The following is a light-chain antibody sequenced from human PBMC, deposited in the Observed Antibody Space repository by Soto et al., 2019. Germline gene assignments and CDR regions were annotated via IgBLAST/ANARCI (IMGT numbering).Light chain of an antibody. CDR3: QQYHYWWT. Sequence: EFVLTQSPGTLSLSPGERATLSCRASQTVRNNYLAWYQQKPGQAPRLLIYDASSRATGIPDRFSGSGSGTEFTLTISSLQSEDFAVYYCQQYHYWWTFGQGTKVEIK. CDR1: QTVRNNY. J-gene: IGKJ1*01. CDR2: DAS. V-gene: IGKV3-20*01.